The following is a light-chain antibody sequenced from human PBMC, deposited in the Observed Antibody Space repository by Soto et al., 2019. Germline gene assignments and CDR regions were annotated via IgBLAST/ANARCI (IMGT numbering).Light chain of an antibody. CDR3: PQYGSSPYI. Sequence: EIVLTQSPGTLSLSPGERATLSCRASQSVSSSYLAWYQQKPGQAPRLLIYGAPSRATGIPDRFSGSGSGTDFPLPTSRLEPEVLAVYSCPQYGSSPYIFGQGTKRETK. CDR2: GAP. J-gene: IGKJ2*01. CDR1: QSVSSSY. V-gene: IGKV3-20*01.